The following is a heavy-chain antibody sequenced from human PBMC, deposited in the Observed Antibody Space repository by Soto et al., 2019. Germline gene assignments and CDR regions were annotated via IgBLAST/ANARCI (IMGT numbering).Heavy chain of an antibody. J-gene: IGHJ4*02. V-gene: IGHV4-59*08. D-gene: IGHD2-21*01. CDR2: IYYSGST. CDR3: ARRYGGAFDY. Sequence: QVQLQESGPGLVKPSETLSLTCTVSGGSISSYYWSWIRQPPGKGLEWIGYIYYSGSTNYNPPLKSPVDISVDKSNNQFSLKLSSVTAADTAVYYCARRYGGAFDYWGQGTLVTVSS. CDR1: GGSISSYY.